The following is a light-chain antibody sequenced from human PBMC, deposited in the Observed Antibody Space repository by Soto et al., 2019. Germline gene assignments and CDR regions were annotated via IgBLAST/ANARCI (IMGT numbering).Light chain of an antibody. CDR1: SSDVGGYNY. CDR2: EVS. Sequence: QSVLTQPASVSGSPGQSITISCTGTSSDVGGYNYVSWYQQHPGKAPKLMIYEVSNRPSGVSNRFSGSKSGNTASLTISGPQAGDEADYYRRSYTSSSIPYVFGTGTKLTVL. CDR3: RSYTSSSIPYV. V-gene: IGLV2-14*01. J-gene: IGLJ1*01.